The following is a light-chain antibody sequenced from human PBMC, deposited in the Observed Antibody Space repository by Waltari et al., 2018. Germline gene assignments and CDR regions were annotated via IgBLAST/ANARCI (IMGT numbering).Light chain of an antibody. CDR2: GSS. CDR3: QTYDGRISAWV. V-gene: IGLV1-40*01. J-gene: IGLJ3*02. Sequence: QSVLTQPPSVSGAPGQRVTLSCSGGSSNIGANYDVQWYQQFPGTAPKLLTYGSSNRPSGVPDRVSGSKSGTSASLDISGLQAEDEADYYCQTYDGRISAWVFGGGTKLTVL. CDR1: SSNIGANYD.